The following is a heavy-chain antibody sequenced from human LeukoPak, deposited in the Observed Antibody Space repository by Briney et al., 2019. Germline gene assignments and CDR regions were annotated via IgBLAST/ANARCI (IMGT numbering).Heavy chain of an antibody. CDR2: ISWNSGSI. V-gene: IGHV3-9*03. CDR3: AKGYSSGTPALFDY. D-gene: IGHD6-19*01. CDR1: GFTFDDYA. Sequence: GGSLRLSCAASGFTFDDYAMHWVRQAPGKGLEWVSGISWNSGSIGYADSVKGRFTISRDNAKNSLYLQMNSLRAEDMALYYCAKGYSSGTPALFDYWGQGTLVTVSS. J-gene: IGHJ4*02.